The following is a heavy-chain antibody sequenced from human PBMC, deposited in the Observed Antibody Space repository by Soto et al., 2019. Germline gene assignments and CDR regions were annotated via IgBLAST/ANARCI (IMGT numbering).Heavy chain of an antibody. CDR2: ISYDGSNK. J-gene: IGHJ4*02. CDR1: GFTFSSYG. D-gene: IGHD3-9*01. Sequence: GGSLRLSCAASGFTFSSYGMHWVRQAPGKGLEWVAVISYDGSNKYYADSVKGRFTISRDNSKNTLYLQMNSLRAEDTAVYYCAKVVVLRYFDWTDRGDHFDYWGQGTLVTVSS. V-gene: IGHV3-30*18. CDR3: AKVVVLRYFDWTDRGDHFDY.